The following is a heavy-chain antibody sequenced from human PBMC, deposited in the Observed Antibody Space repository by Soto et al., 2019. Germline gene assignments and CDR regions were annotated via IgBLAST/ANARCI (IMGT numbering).Heavy chain of an antibody. V-gene: IGHV1-18*04. CDR1: GYTVTSYG. D-gene: IGHD5-18*01. Sequence: QVHLVQSGDEVKRPGASVKVSCKASGYTVTSYGFSWVRQAPGLGLEWMGWISAYNGNTKYAQKLQGRVTMTTDTSTSTAYLELRSLTSDYTAVYYCARASQGMQVWTDYWGQGTLVTVSS. J-gene: IGHJ4*02. CDR3: ARASQGMQVWTDY. CDR2: ISAYNGNT.